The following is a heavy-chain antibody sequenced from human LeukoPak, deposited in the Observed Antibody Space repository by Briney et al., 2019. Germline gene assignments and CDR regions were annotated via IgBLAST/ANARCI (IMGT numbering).Heavy chain of an antibody. Sequence: GGSLRLSCAASGFTFSSYWMHWVRQAPGKGLVWVSRINSDGSSTSYADSVKGRFTISRDNAKNRLYLQMNSLRAEDTAVYYCARGVAAAGQKYWGQGTLVTVSS. D-gene: IGHD6-13*01. CDR3: ARGVAAAGQKY. V-gene: IGHV3-74*01. CDR1: GFTFSSYW. J-gene: IGHJ4*02. CDR2: INSDGSST.